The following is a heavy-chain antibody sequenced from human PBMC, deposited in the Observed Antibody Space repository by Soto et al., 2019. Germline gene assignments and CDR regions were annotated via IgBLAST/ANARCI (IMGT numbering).Heavy chain of an antibody. CDR3: ARVGPLYGDYYYYYMDV. CDR2: ISSNGGST. V-gene: IGHV3-64*01. D-gene: IGHD4-17*01. Sequence: GGSLRLSCAASGFTFSSYAMHWVRQAPGKGLEYVSAISSNGGSTYYANSVKGRFTISRDNSKNTLYLQMGSLRAEDMAVYYCARVGPLYGDYYYYYMDVWGKGTTVTVSS. J-gene: IGHJ6*03. CDR1: GFTFSSYA.